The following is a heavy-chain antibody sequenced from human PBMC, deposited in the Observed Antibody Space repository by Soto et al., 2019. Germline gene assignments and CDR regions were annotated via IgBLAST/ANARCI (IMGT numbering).Heavy chain of an antibody. J-gene: IGHJ5*02. CDR3: ARGVRTGTTFWFDP. CDR1: GGSISSYY. Sequence: SETLSLTCTVSGGSISSYYWSWIRQPPGKGLEWIGYIYYSGSTNYNPSLKSRVTISVDTSKNQFSLKLSSVTAADTAVYYCARGVRTGTTFWFDPWGPGTLVTVSS. D-gene: IGHD1-1*01. V-gene: IGHV4-59*01. CDR2: IYYSGST.